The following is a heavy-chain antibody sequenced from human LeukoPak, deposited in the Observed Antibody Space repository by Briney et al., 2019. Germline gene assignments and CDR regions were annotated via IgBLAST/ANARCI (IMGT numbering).Heavy chain of an antibody. V-gene: IGHV4-34*01. CDR3: ARGRSPYYYGSGSYGYYFDY. CDR1: GVSFSGYY. J-gene: IGHJ4*02. D-gene: IGHD3-10*01. Sequence: SETLSLTCAVYGVSFSGYYWSGIRQPPGKGLEWIGEINHSGSTNYNPSLKSRVTISVDTSKNQFSLKLSSVTAADTAVYYCARGRSPYYYGSGSYGYYFDYWGQGTLVTVSS. CDR2: INHSGST.